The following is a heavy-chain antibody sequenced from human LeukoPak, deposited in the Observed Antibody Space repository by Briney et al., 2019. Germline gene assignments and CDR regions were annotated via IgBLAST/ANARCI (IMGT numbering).Heavy chain of an antibody. J-gene: IGHJ4*02. CDR2: ICWNSDTM. CDR3: AKDISESRGYNYGGFDY. CDR1: GFTFDDFA. D-gene: IGHD5-12*01. Sequence: GGSLRLSCTGSGFTFDDFAIHWVRQAPGKGLEWVSGICWNSDTMDYADSVKGRFTISRDNAKNSLYLQMNSLRAEDTAFYYCAKDISESRGYNYGGFDYWGQGTLVTVSS. V-gene: IGHV3-9*01.